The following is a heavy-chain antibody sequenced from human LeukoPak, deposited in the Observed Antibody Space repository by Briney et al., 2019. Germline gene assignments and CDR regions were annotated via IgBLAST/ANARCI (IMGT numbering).Heavy chain of an antibody. CDR1: GFTFNDYY. Sequence: GGSLRLSCVASGFTFNDYYMGWIRQAPGKGLEWVSYIGRDGTAIYYADSAKGRFTISRDNTEKSLYLQMNSLRADDSAVYFCARLWGGLTMSRFLDSWGQGTPVTVPS. D-gene: IGHD3-16*01. CDR3: ARLWGGLTMSRFLDS. CDR2: IGRDGTAI. V-gene: IGHV3-11*01. J-gene: IGHJ1*01.